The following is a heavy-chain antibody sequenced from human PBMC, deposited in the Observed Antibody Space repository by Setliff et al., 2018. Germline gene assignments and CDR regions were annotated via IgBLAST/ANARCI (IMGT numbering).Heavy chain of an antibody. J-gene: IGHJ4*02. Sequence: SETLSLTCTVSGGSISSHYWSWIRQPPGKGLEWIGSIYYSGSTNYNPSLKSRVTISVDTSKTQFSLNLNSVTAADTATYYCANYPWFDWGQGALVTVSS. CDR3: ANYPWFD. V-gene: IGHV4-59*11. CDR2: IYYSGST. CDR1: GGSISSHY. D-gene: IGHD1-26*01.